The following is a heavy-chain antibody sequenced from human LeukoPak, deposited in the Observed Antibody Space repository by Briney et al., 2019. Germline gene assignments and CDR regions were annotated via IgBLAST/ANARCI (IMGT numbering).Heavy chain of an antibody. V-gene: IGHV1-18*01. CDR3: ARDRSCSSTSCYFDAFDI. Sequence: ASVKVSCKASGYTFTSYGISWVRQAPGQGLEWMGWISAYNGNTNYAQKLQGRVTMTTDTSTSTAYMELRSLRSDGTAVYYCARDRSCSSTSCYFDAFDIWGQGTMVTVSS. J-gene: IGHJ3*02. D-gene: IGHD2-2*01. CDR2: ISAYNGNT. CDR1: GYTFTSYG.